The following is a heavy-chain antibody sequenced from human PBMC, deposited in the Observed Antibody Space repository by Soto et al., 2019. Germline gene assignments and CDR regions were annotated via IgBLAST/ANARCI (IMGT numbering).Heavy chain of an antibody. V-gene: IGHV3-48*01. CDR2: ISSSSSTI. D-gene: IGHD2-2*01. J-gene: IGHJ4*02. CDR3: ARDGGVCSSTSCYELTDY. Sequence: GGSLRLSCAASGFTFSSYSMNWVRQAPGKGLEWVSYISSSSSTIYYADSVKGRFTISRDNAKNSLYLQMNSLRAEDTAVYYCARDGGVCSSTSCYELTDYWGQGTLVTVSS. CDR1: GFTFSSYS.